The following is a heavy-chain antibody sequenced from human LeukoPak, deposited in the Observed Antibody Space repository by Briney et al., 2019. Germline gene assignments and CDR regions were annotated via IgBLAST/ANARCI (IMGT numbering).Heavy chain of an antibody. CDR2: IYPGDSDT. V-gene: IGHV5-51*01. Sequence: GESLKISCKGSGYSFTSYWIGWVRQMPGKGLEWMGIIYPGDSDTRYSPSFQGQVTISADKSINTAYLQWSSLKASDTAIYYCARVGGAEYSSSQPFDYWGQGTLVTVSS. CDR1: GYSFTSYW. D-gene: IGHD6-13*01. J-gene: IGHJ4*02. CDR3: ARVGGAEYSSSQPFDY.